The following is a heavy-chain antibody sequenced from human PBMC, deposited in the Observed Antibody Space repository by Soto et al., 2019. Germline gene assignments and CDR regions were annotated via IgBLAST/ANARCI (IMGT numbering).Heavy chain of an antibody. CDR3: VRATLSWGHYYFRGLDV. Sequence: GGSLRLSCAATGFMFGTYWMSWVRQAPGKGLEWVANIKHDGNEKYYADSVKGRFTDSRDNVKNFLHLQMSSLRGDDTGVYFCVRATLSWGHYYFRGLDVWGQGTTVTVSS. J-gene: IGHJ6*02. CDR2: IKHDGNEK. D-gene: IGHD3-22*01. V-gene: IGHV3-7*01. CDR1: GFMFGTYW.